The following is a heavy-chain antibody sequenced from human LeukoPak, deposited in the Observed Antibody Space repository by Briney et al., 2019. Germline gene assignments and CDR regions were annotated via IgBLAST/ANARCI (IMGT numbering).Heavy chain of an antibody. D-gene: IGHD3-3*01. CDR3: ASAFWSGYPY. Sequence: PSGTLSLTCVVSGGSMSSSNWWSWVRQSPGKGLEWIGEIHHGGSTNYNTSLKSRVTISIDESKNQFSLKLTSVTAADTAVYYCASAFWSGYPYWGQGTLVTVSS. CDR1: GGSMSSSNW. V-gene: IGHV4-4*02. CDR2: IHHGGST. J-gene: IGHJ4*02.